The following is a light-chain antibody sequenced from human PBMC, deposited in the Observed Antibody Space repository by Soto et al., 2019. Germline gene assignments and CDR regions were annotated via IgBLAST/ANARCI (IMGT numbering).Light chain of an antibody. Sequence: QSALTQPASVSGSPGQSITISCTGTSSDVGGYNYVSWYQHHPGKAPKLMIYEVSNRPAGVSNRSSGSKSGNTASLTISGLQAEDEADYYCSSYTTSSPLVFGTGTKVTVL. CDR3: SSYTTSSPLV. V-gene: IGLV2-14*01. J-gene: IGLJ1*01. CDR1: SSDVGGYNY. CDR2: EVS.